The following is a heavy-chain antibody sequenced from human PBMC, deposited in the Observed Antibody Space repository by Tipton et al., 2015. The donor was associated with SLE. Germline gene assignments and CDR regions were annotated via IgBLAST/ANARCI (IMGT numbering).Heavy chain of an antibody. D-gene: IGHD1-26*01. J-gene: IGHJ4*02. CDR2: IWTGGST. CDR1: GDSISSGNYY. Sequence: TLSLTCTVSGDSISSGNYYWSWIRQPAGKGLEWIGYIWTGGSTNYNPSLKSRVTISVDTSKNQFSLKVTSVTAADTAVYYCARGRIERASYYFDYWGQGTLVTVSS. V-gene: IGHV4-61*09. CDR3: ARGRIERASYYFDY.